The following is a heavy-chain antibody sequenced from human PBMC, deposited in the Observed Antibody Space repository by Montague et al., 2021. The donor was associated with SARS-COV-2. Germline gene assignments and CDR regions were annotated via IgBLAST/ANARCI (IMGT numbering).Heavy chain of an antibody. J-gene: IGHJ6*02. CDR1: GFMFGDSA. V-gene: IGHV3-9*01. Sequence: SLRLSCAASGFMFGDSAMHWVRQGPGKGLEWVSGISWNGGTIGYADSVKGRFTISRDNAKNSLYLQMNSLRAEDTALYYCAKDSVHIVTTTSRMDVWGQGTTVTVSS. D-gene: IGHD5-12*01. CDR2: ISWNGGTI. CDR3: AKDSVHIVTTTSRMDV.